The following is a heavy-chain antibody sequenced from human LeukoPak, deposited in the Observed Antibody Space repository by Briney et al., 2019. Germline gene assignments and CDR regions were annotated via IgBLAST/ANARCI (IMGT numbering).Heavy chain of an antibody. J-gene: IGHJ4*02. CDR2: ISGSGGST. V-gene: IGHV3-23*01. Sequence: GGSLRLSCAASGFTFSSYAMSWVRLALGKGLEWASGISGSGGSTNYADSVKGRFTISRDNSKNTPYLQMSSLRAEDTAEYCCAKTNSAQYFDYWGQGTLVTVSS. D-gene: IGHD4-11*01. CDR1: GFTFSSYA. CDR3: AKTNSAQYFDY.